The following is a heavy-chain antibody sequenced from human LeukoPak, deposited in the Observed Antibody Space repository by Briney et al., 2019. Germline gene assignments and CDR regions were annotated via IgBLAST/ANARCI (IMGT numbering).Heavy chain of an antibody. Sequence: PGGSLRLSCAASGFTFSSYAMSWVRQAPGKGLEWVSAISGSGGSTYYADSVRGRFTISRDNSKNTLYLQMNSLRAEDTAVYYCANTDDGYGGEYWGQGTLVTVSS. CDR2: ISGSGGST. D-gene: IGHD5-12*01. CDR1: GFTFSSYA. J-gene: IGHJ4*02. CDR3: ANTDDGYGGEY. V-gene: IGHV3-23*01.